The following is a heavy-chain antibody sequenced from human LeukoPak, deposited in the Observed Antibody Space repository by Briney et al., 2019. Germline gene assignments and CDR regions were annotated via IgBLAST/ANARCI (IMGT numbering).Heavy chain of an antibody. CDR3: ARKGHDAFDI. CDR2: INSDGSST. Sequence: GGSLRLSCAASGFTLSSHWMHWVRQVPGKGLVWVSRINSDGSSTNYADSVKGRFTISRDNAKNTLSLQMNSLRDEDTAVYYCARKGHDAFDIWGQGTVITVSS. CDR1: GFTLSSHW. V-gene: IGHV3-74*01. J-gene: IGHJ3*02.